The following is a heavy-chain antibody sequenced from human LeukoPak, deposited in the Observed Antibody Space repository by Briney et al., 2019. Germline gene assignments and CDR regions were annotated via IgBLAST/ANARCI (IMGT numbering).Heavy chain of an antibody. Sequence: SETLSLTCTVSGGSISSSSYYWGWLRQPPGKGLEWIGSIYYSGSTYYSPSLKSRVTISVDTSKNQFSLKLSSVTAADTAVYYCARHSSSWNHDYWGQGTLVTVSS. D-gene: IGHD6-13*01. CDR3: ARHSSSWNHDY. CDR2: IYYSGST. J-gene: IGHJ4*02. V-gene: IGHV4-39*01. CDR1: GGSISSSSYY.